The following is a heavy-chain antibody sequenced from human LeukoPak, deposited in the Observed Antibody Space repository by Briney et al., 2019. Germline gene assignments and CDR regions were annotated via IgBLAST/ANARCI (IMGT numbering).Heavy chain of an antibody. CDR1: GGSFSGYY. J-gene: IGHJ4*02. D-gene: IGHD5-12*01. Sequence: SETLSLTCAVYGGSFSGYYWSGIREPPGKGLEWSGEINHSGSTNYNPSLKSRVTISVDTSKNQFSLKLSSVTAADTAVYYCARVGVATISSYFDYWGQGTLVTVSS. CDR2: INHSGST. CDR3: ARVGVATISSYFDY. V-gene: IGHV4-34*01.